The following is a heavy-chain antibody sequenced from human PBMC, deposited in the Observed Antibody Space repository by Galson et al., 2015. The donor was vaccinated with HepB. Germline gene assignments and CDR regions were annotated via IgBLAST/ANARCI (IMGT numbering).Heavy chain of an antibody. CDR3: AKVRSNQRWLLPLQLDY. D-gene: IGHD3-22*01. V-gene: IGHV3-23*01. CDR2: ISGSGGST. J-gene: IGHJ4*02. CDR1: GFTFSSYA. Sequence: SLRLSCAASGFTFSSYAMSWVRQAPGKGLEWVSAISGSGGSTYYADSVKGRFTISRDNSKNTLYLQMNSLGAEDTAVYYCAKVRSNQRWLLPLQLDYWGQGTLVTVSS.